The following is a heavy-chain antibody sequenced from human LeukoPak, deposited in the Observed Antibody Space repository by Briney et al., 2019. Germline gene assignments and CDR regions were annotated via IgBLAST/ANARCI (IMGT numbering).Heavy chain of an antibody. Sequence: PGGSLRLSCAASGFTVSSNYMSLVRQAPGKGLEWVSVIYSGGSTYYADSVKGRFTISRHNSKNTLYLQMNSLRAEDTAVYYCARADSSGRSYYFDYWGQGTLVTVSS. CDR2: IYSGGST. CDR1: GFTVSSNY. J-gene: IGHJ4*02. D-gene: IGHD6-19*01. CDR3: ARADSSGRSYYFDY. V-gene: IGHV3-53*04.